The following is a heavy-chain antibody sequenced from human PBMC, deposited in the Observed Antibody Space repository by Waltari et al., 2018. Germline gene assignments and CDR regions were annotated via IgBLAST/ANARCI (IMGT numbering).Heavy chain of an antibody. Sequence: QVQLQESGPGLVKPSETLSLTCTVSGGSISSSHWRWIRQPPGKGLEWIGYIYYSGSTNYNPSLKSRVTISVDTSKNQFSLKLSSVTAADTAVYYCARGRTTVTLGYWGQGTLVTVSS. CDR3: ARGRTTVTLGY. J-gene: IGHJ4*02. V-gene: IGHV4-59*01. CDR2: IYYSGST. CDR1: GGSISSSH. D-gene: IGHD4-4*01.